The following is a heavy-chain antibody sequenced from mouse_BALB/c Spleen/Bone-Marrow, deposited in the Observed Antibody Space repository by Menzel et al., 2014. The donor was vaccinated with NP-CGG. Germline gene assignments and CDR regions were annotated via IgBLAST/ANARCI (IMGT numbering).Heavy chain of an antibody. D-gene: IGHD2-1*01. CDR1: GYTFTNYW. CDR3: ARRGICYGNCFAY. V-gene: IGHV1-7*01. CDR2: INPSTGYT. J-gene: IGHJ3*01. Sequence: VQLQQSGAELAKPGASVKMSCKASGYTFTNYWMHWVKQRPGQGLEWIGYINPSTGYTEYNQKFKDKATLTADKSSSTAYMQLSSLTSEDSAVYYCARRGICYGNCFAYWGQGTLVTVSA.